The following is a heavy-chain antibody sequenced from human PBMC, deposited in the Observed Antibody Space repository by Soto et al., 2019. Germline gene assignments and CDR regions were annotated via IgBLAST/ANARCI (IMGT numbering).Heavy chain of an antibody. V-gene: IGHV4-31*03. D-gene: IGHD6-13*01. CDR1: GGSISSGGYY. Sequence: QVQLQESGPGLVKPSQTLSLTCTVSGGSISSGGYYWSWIRQHPGKGLEWIGYIYYSGSTYYNPSLQSRVTISVDTSKNQFSLKLSSVTAADTAVYYCARLAAARHYYYYYGMDVWGQGTTVTVSS. CDR2: IYYSGST. CDR3: ARLAAARHYYYYYGMDV. J-gene: IGHJ6*02.